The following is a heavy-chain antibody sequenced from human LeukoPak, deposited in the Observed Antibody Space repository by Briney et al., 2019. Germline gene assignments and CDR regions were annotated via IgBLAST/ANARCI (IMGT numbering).Heavy chain of an antibody. D-gene: IGHD5-12*01. CDR2: IYDSGST. Sequence: SETLSLTCTVSGDSIGSYYWSWIRQPPGRGLEWIGYIYDSGSTNYNPSLKSRVTISVDTSKKQFSLKLNSVTAADTAVYYCARYRQDVRLEVARMYRYFDLWGRRTLVAVSS. J-gene: IGHJ2*01. V-gene: IGHV4-59*01. CDR1: GDSIGSYY. CDR3: ARYRQDVRLEVARMYRYFDL.